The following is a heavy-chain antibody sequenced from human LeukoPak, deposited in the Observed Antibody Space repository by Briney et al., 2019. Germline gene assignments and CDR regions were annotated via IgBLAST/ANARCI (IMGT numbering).Heavy chain of an antibody. CDR1: GGSFSGYY. D-gene: IGHD2-2*01. CDR2: INHSGST. J-gene: IGHJ3*02. V-gene: IGHV4-34*01. Sequence: SETLSLTCAVYGGSFSGYYWSWIRQPPGKGLEWIGEINHSGSTNYNPSLKSRVTISVDTSKNQFSLKLSSVTAADTAVYYCARDQTMNAFDIWGQRTMVTVSS. CDR3: ARDQTMNAFDI.